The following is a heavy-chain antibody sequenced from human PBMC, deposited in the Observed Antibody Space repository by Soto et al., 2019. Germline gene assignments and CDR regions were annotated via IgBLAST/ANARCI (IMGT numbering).Heavy chain of an antibody. CDR2: IIPIFGTA. V-gene: IGHV1-69*01. CDR1: GGTFSSYA. D-gene: IGHD4-17*01. Sequence: QVQLVQSGAEVKKPGSSVKVSCKASGGTFSSYAISWVRQAPGQGLEWMGGIIPIFGTANYAQKFQGRVKITADESTSTAYMELSSLRSEDTAVYYCANDYGDLARPGEYFQHWGQGPLVTVSS. CDR3: ANDYGDLARPGEYFQH. J-gene: IGHJ1*01.